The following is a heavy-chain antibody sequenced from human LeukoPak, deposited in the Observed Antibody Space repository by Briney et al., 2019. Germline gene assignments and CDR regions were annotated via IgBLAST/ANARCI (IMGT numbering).Heavy chain of an antibody. CDR3: AKGPGAPALDFDY. Sequence: PSETLSLTCAVYGGSFSGYYWSWIRQPPGKGLEWVSAISGSGGSTYYADSVKGRFTISRDNSKNTLYLQMNSLRAEDTAVYYCAKGPGAPALDFDYWGQGTLVTVSS. V-gene: IGHV3-23*01. CDR1: GGSFSGYY. D-gene: IGHD7-27*01. J-gene: IGHJ4*02. CDR2: ISGSGGST.